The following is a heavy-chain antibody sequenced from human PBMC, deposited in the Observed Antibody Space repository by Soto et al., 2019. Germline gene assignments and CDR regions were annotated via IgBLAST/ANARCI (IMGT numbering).Heavy chain of an antibody. D-gene: IGHD6-19*01. CDR3: AKGLGYSSGWHVLFDY. CDR2: NSGSGGST. Sequence: PGGSLRLSCTASGFTFSSYAMSWVRQAPGKGLEWVSVNSGSGGSTYYADSVKGRFTISRDNSKNTLFLQMNSLRAEDTAVYYCAKGLGYSSGWHVLFDYWGQGALVTVSS. CDR1: GFTFSSYA. J-gene: IGHJ4*02. V-gene: IGHV3-23*01.